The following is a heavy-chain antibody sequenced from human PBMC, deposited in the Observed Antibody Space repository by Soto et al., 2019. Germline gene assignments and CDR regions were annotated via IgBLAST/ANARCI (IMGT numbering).Heavy chain of an antibody. CDR3: AKLSITMVRNNWFDP. CDR2: ISYDGSNK. Sequence: QVQLVESGGGVVQPGRSLRLSCAASGFTFSSYGMHWVRQAPGKGLEWVAVISYDGSNKYYADSVKGRFTISRDNSKNTLYLQMNSLRDEDTAVYYCAKLSITMVRNNWFDPWGQGTLVTVSS. J-gene: IGHJ5*02. D-gene: IGHD3-10*01. CDR1: GFTFSSYG. V-gene: IGHV3-30*18.